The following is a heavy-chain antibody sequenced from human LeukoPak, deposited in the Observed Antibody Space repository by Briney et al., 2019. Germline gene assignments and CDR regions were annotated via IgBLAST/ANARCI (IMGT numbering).Heavy chain of an antibody. CDR3: AKDLAAMTTVTPTSS. CDR2: ISYDGSNK. CDR1: GFTFSSYG. J-gene: IGHJ4*02. Sequence: GGSLRLSCAASGFTFSSYGMHWVRQAPGKGLEWVAVISYDGSNKYYADSVKGRFTISRDNSKNTLYLQMNSLRAEDTAVYYCAKDLAAMTTVTPTSSWGQGTLVTVSS. V-gene: IGHV3-30*18. D-gene: IGHD4-17*01.